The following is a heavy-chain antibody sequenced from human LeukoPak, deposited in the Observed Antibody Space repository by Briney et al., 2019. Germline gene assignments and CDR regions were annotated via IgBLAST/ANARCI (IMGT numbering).Heavy chain of an antibody. J-gene: IGHJ4*02. CDR3: ARGLEKGIDY. CDR2: INHSGST. Sequence: SETLSLTCAVYGGSFSGYYWSWIRQPPGKGLEWIGEINHSGSTNYNPSLKSRVTISVDTSKNQFSLKLSSVTAADTAVYYCARGLEKGIDYWGRGTLVTVSS. V-gene: IGHV4-34*01. CDR1: GGSFSGYY. D-gene: IGHD1-1*01.